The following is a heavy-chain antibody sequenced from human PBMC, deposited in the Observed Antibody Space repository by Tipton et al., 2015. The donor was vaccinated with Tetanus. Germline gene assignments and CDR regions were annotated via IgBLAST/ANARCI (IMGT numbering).Heavy chain of an antibody. CDR2: IYYSGST. CDR1: GGSISSYY. Sequence: TLSLTCTVSGGSISSYYWSWIRQPPGKGLEWIGYIYYSGSTNYNPSLKSRVTISVDTSKNQFSLKLSSVTAADTAVYYCARARAPSSLFDYWGQGTLVTVSS. CDR3: ARARAPSSLFDY. J-gene: IGHJ4*02. V-gene: IGHV4-59*01.